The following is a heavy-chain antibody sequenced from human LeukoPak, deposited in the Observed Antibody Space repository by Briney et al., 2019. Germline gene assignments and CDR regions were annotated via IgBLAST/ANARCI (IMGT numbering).Heavy chain of an antibody. CDR1: GYTFTGYY. J-gene: IGHJ6*02. CDR2: INPNSGGT. V-gene: IGHV1-2*05. D-gene: IGHD2-15*01. CDR3: AREGGGGSFYDYYYCGMDV. Sequence: GASVKVSCKASGYTFTGYYMHWVRQAPGQGLEWMGRINPNSGGTNYAQKFQGWVTMTRDTSISTAYMELSRLRSDDTVVYYCAREGGGGSFYDYYYCGMDVWGQGTTVTVSS.